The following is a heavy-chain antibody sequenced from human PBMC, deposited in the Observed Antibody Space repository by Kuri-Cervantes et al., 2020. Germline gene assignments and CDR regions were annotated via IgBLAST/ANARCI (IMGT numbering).Heavy chain of an antibody. CDR1: GYTFTSYG. J-gene: IGHJ3*02. CDR3: ARDYPGDHDAFDI. CDR2: ISAYNGNT. D-gene: IGHD3-16*01. V-gene: IGHV1-18*01. Sequence: VSVKVSCKASGYTFTSYGISWMRQAPGQGLEWMGWISAYNGNTNYAQNVQGRVIMTTDTSTSTVYMELRSLRSDDTAVYFCARDYPGDHDAFDIWGQGTMVTVSS.